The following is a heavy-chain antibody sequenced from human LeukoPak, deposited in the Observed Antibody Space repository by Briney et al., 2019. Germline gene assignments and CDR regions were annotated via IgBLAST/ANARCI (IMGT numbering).Heavy chain of an antibody. CDR3: ASSSGWTYYFDY. J-gene: IGHJ4*02. D-gene: IGHD6-19*01. Sequence: ASVKVSCKVSGYTLTELSMHWVRQAPGKGLEWMGGFDPEDGETIYAQKFQGRVTMTEDTSTDTAYMELGSLRSEDTAVYYCASSSGWTYYFDYWGQGTLVTVSS. CDR2: FDPEDGET. V-gene: IGHV1-24*01. CDR1: GYTLTELS.